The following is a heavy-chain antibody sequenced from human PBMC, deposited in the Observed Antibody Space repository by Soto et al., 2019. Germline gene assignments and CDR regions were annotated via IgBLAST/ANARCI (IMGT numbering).Heavy chain of an antibody. V-gene: IGHV4-59*08. J-gene: IGHJ5*02. CDR1: GGSISSYY. Sequence: PSETLSLTCTVSGGSISSYYWSWIRQPPGKGLEWIGYIYYSGSTNYNPSLKSRVTISVDTSKNQFSLKLSSVTAADTAVYYCARLGAVAVTNWFDPWGQGTLVTVSS. D-gene: IGHD6-19*01. CDR3: ARLGAVAVTNWFDP. CDR2: IYYSGST.